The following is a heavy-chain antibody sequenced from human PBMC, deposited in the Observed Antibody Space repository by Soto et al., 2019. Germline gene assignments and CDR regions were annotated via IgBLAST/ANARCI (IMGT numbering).Heavy chain of an antibody. J-gene: IGHJ1*01. D-gene: IGHD2-8*01. CDR3: ARLNCTTGVCYTLLTYS. Sequence: GESLKISCKGSGYSFTSYWISCVRQMPGKGLEGMGRIDPSDSYTNYSPSFQGHVTISADKSISTAYLKWSSLKASDTAMYYSARLNCTTGVCYTLLTYSRAQRTVVPVSS. CDR1: GYSFTSYW. CDR2: IDPSDSYT. V-gene: IGHV5-10-1*01.